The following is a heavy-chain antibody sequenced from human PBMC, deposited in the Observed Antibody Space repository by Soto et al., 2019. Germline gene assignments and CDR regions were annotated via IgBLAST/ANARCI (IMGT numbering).Heavy chain of an antibody. Sequence: GASVKVSCKVSGYALTELSMHWVRQAPGKGLEWMGGFDPEDGETIYAQKFQGRVTMTEDTSTDTAYMELSSLRSEDTAVYYCATPGRGRQPRWFRAFDIRGQGTMVTVSS. D-gene: IGHD3-10*01. CDR1: GYALTELS. J-gene: IGHJ3*02. CDR3: ATPGRGRQPRWFRAFDI. CDR2: FDPEDGET. V-gene: IGHV1-24*01.